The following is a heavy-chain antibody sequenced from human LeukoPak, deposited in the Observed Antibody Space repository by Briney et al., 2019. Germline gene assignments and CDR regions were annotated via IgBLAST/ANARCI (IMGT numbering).Heavy chain of an antibody. CDR2: IYYSGST. CDR3: ARGQTLFATYYFDY. V-gene: IGHV4-30-4*01. D-gene: IGHD4-23*01. Sequence: SETLSLTCTVSGGSISSGDYYWSWIRQPPGKGLEWIGYIYYSGSTYYNPSLKSRVTISVDTSKNQFSLKLSSVTAAGTAVYYCARGQTLFATYYFDYWGQGTLVTVSS. CDR1: GGSISSGDYY. J-gene: IGHJ4*02.